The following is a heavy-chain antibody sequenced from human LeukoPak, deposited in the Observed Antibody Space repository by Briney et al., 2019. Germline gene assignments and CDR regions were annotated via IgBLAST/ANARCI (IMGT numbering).Heavy chain of an antibody. J-gene: IGHJ4*02. D-gene: IGHD3-3*01. Sequence: GGSLRLSCAASGLAFSSYAMSWVRQAPGKGLEWVSTISVASNTFYADSVKGRFTISRDNSRNTVYLQMTSLRADDTAVYYCADYGVSGVRNNFYWGQGTLVTVTS. CDR1: GLAFSSYA. CDR2: ISVASNT. V-gene: IGHV3-23*01. CDR3: ADYGVSGVRNNFY.